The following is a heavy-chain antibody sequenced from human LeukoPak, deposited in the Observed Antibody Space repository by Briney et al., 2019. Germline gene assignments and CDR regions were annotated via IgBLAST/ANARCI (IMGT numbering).Heavy chain of an antibody. Sequence: GGSLRLSCAASGLTFSSNWMHWVRQAPGKGLVWVSRIKSDGSITSYADFVKGRFTISRDNAKNTLYLEMYSLTAEDMAVYYCARGTLTITALIDYWGQGTLVTVSS. CDR3: ARGTLTITALIDY. V-gene: IGHV3-74*01. CDR2: IKSDGSIT. CDR1: GLTFSSNW. J-gene: IGHJ4*02. D-gene: IGHD6-6*01.